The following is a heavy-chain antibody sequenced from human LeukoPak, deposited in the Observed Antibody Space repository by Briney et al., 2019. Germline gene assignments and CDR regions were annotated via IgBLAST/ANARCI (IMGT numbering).Heavy chain of an antibody. J-gene: IGHJ4*02. D-gene: IGHD4-17*01. V-gene: IGHV3-33*01. CDR3: ARDDYGDYSFIDY. CDR2: IWYDGSNK. Sequence: PGGSLRLSCAASGFTFSSYGMHWVRQAPGKGLEWVAVIWYDGSNKYYADSVKGRFTISRGNSKNTLYLQMNSLRAEDTAVYYCARDDYGDYSFIDYWGQGTLVTVSS. CDR1: GFTFSSYG.